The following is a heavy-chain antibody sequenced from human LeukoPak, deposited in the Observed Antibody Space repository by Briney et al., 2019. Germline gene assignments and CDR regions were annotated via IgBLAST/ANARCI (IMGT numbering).Heavy chain of an antibody. V-gene: IGHV4-34*01. CDR1: GGSFSGYY. CDR3: ARGRNLVVVVPAAPERDP. D-gene: IGHD2-2*01. J-gene: IGHJ5*02. Sequence: SETLSLTCAVYGGSFSGYYWSWIRQPPGKGLEWIGEINHSGSANYNPSLKSRVTISVDTSKNQFSLKLSSVTAADTVVYYCARGRNLVVVVPAAPERDPWGQGTLVTVSS. CDR2: INHSGSA.